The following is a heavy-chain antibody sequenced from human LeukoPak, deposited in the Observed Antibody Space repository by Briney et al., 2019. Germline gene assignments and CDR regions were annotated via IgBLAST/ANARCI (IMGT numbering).Heavy chain of an antibody. J-gene: IGHJ4*02. Sequence: SETLSLTCTVSSGSISTSNYYWSWLRQPPGKGLEWIGEINHSGSTNYNPSLKSRVTISVDTSKNQFSLKLSSVTAADTAVYYCARTDAVAGTAFNWGQGTLVTVSS. CDR2: INHSGST. CDR3: ARTDAVAGTAFN. V-gene: IGHV4-39*07. D-gene: IGHD6-19*01. CDR1: SGSISTSNYY.